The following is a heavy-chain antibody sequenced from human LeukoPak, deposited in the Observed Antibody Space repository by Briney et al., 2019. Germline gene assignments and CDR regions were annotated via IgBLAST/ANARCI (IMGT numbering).Heavy chain of an antibody. CDR3: AKDPPSGSYYGASY. CDR2: IYYSGST. Sequence: PSETLSLTCTVSGGSISSSSYYWGWIRQPPGKGLEWIGSIYYSGSTNYNPSLKSRVTISVDKSKNQFSLKLSSVTAADTAVYYCAKDPPSGSYYGASYWGQGTLVTVSS. J-gene: IGHJ4*02. CDR1: GGSISSSSYY. V-gene: IGHV4-39*07. D-gene: IGHD1-26*01.